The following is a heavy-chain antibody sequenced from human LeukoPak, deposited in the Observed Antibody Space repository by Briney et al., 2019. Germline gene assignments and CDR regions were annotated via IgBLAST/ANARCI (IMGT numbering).Heavy chain of an antibody. Sequence: SETLSLTCTVSGGSISSSSYYWGWIRQPPGKGLEWIGSIYYSGSTYYNPSLKSRVTISVDTSKNQFSLKLSSVTAADTAVYYCARDGTGQWLVPNWFDPWGQGTLVTVSS. J-gene: IGHJ5*02. V-gene: IGHV4-39*07. CDR1: GGSISSSSYY. D-gene: IGHD6-19*01. CDR3: ARDGTGQWLVPNWFDP. CDR2: IYYSGST.